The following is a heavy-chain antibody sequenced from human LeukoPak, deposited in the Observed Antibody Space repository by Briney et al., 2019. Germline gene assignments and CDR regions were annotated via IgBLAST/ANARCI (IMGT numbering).Heavy chain of an antibody. V-gene: IGHV1-18*01. CDR1: GYTFTSYG. Sequence: GASVKVSCKASGYTFTSYGISWVRQAPGQGLEWMGWISAYNGNTNYAQKLQGRVTMTTDTSTSTAYMELRSLRSDDTAVYYCARDSDGYNYWWFDPWGQGTLVTVSS. D-gene: IGHD5-24*01. CDR2: ISAYNGNT. J-gene: IGHJ5*02. CDR3: ARDSDGYNYWWFDP.